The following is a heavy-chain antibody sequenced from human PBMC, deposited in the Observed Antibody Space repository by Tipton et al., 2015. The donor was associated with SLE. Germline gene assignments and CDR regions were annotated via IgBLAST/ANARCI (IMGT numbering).Heavy chain of an antibody. CDR3: ARDLLPGYYGMDV. J-gene: IGHJ6*02. Sequence: RSLRLSCAASGFTFSTYAMHWVRQAPGKGLEWVAVISYDGSNKYYADFVKGRFTISRDNSKNTLYLQMNSLRAEDTAVYYCARDLLPGYYGMDVWGQGTTVTVSS. CDR1: GFTFSTYA. D-gene: IGHD1-26*01. CDR2: ISYDGSNK. V-gene: IGHV3-30*04.